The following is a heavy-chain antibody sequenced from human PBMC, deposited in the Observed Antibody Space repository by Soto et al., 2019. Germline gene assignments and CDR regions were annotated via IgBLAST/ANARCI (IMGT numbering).Heavy chain of an antibody. J-gene: IGHJ6*02. CDR1: GYTFTRSG. Sequence: QVQLVQSGAEVKKPGASVKVSCKASGYTFTRSGISWVRQAPGQVLEWMGWINGYNGNTNYTQKFQGRITMTTDTTTSTSYMELLGPTSDDTAVYYCATMGVATYFYYGMDVWGQGTTVIVSS. CDR3: ATMGVATYFYYGMDV. CDR2: INGYNGNT. V-gene: IGHV1-18*01. D-gene: IGHD3-16*01.